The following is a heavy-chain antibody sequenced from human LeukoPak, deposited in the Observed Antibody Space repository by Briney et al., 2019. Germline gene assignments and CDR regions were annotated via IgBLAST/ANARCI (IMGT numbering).Heavy chain of an antibody. V-gene: IGHV4-38-2*02. J-gene: IGHJ4*02. CDR2: IYHSGST. CDR3: ARHRSGWLQSSFDY. D-gene: IGHD5-24*01. CDR1: GYSINSDYY. Sequence: SETLSLTCTVSGYSINSDYYWGWIRQPPGKGLEWIGNIYHSGSTYYNPSLKSRVTISVDTSKNQFSLKLSSVTAADTAVYYCARHRSGWLQSSFDYWGQGTLVTVSS.